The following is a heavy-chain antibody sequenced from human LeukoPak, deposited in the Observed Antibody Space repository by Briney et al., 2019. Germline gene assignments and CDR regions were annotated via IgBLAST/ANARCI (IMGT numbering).Heavy chain of an antibody. J-gene: IGHJ4*02. V-gene: IGHV4-4*09. CDR1: VTSISNYY. Sequence: SETLSLTCTVSVTSISNYYWSWIRQPPEKGLEWIRNIHSSGGTSYYPSLKSRLTLSIDTSRNKLSLQLPSLTAADTAVYFCARIGSYHDFWGQGALVTVSS. D-gene: IGHD1-26*01. CDR3: ARIGSYHDF. CDR2: IHSSGGT.